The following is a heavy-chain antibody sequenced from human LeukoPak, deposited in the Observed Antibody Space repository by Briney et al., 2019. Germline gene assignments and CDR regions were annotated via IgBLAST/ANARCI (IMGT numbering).Heavy chain of an antibody. D-gene: IGHD1-26*01. CDR3: AASSGSYYWYFDL. CDR1: GYTFTGYY. V-gene: IGHV1-2*02. CDR2: MNPYSGGT. Sequence: ASVKVSCKASGYTFTGYYMHWVRQAPGQGLEWMGWMNPYSGGTNYAQKFQGRVTITRDMSTSTAYMELSSLRSEDTAVYYCAASSGSYYWYFDLWGRGTLVTVSS. J-gene: IGHJ2*01.